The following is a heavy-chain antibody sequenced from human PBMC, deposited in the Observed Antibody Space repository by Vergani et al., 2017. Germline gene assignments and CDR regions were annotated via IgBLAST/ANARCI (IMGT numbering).Heavy chain of an antibody. CDR2: IKSKTDGGTT. V-gene: IGHV3-15*01. Sequence: EVQLVESGGGLVRPGGSLRLSCTVSGFTFSNAWMSWVRQGPGKGLEWVGRIKSKTDGGTTDYAAPVKGRFTISRDDSKNTLYLQMNSLKTEDTAVYYCTTRYYDYVWGSQLADYWGQGTLVTVSS. J-gene: IGHJ4*02. CDR3: TTRYYDYVWGSQLADY. D-gene: IGHD3-16*01. CDR1: GFTFSNAW.